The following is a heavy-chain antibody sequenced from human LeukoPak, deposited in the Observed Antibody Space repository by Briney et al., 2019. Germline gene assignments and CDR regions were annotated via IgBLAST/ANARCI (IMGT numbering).Heavy chain of an antibody. Sequence: SETLSLTCTVSGGSISSSSYYWAWIRQPPGKGLEWIGSIYYTGSTYYNPSLKSRVTISVDTSKNQFSLRLSSVTAADTAVYYCARDYRLTQIQYRGQGTLVTVSS. V-gene: IGHV4-39*07. CDR3: ARDYRLTQIQY. CDR2: IYYTGST. J-gene: IGHJ1*01. D-gene: IGHD1-26*01. CDR1: GGSISSSSYY.